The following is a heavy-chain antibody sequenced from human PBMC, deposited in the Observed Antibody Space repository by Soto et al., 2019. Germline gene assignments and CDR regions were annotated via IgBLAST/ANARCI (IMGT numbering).Heavy chain of an antibody. CDR3: ARHSGRYFLYY. D-gene: IGHD1-26*01. CDR2: IHYSGST. V-gene: IGHV4-39*01. Sequence: SSQTLSVTCTVFAGYISSSSYYWGWIRQPRGKGLEWIGSIHYSGSTYYNPSLKSRVTICVDTSKNQFSLKLSSVTAADTAVYYCARHSGRYFLYYWGRGTMVTVSS. CDR1: AGYISSSSYY. J-gene: IGHJ4*02.